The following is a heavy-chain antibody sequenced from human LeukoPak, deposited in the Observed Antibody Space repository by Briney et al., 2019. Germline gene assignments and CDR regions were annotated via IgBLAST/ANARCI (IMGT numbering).Heavy chain of an antibody. D-gene: IGHD2-2*01. Sequence: ASVKVPCKASGYTFTGYYMHWVRQAPGQGLEWMGWINPNSGGTNYAQKFQGRVTMTRDTSISTAYMELSRLRSDDTAVYYCATYRHRLRYCSSTSCYLNWFDPWGQGTLVTVSS. CDR3: ATYRHRLRYCSSTSCYLNWFDP. V-gene: IGHV1-2*02. CDR1: GYTFTGYY. J-gene: IGHJ5*02. CDR2: INPNSGGT.